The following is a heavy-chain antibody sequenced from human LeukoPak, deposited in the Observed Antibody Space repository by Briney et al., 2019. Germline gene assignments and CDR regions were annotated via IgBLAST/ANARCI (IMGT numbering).Heavy chain of an antibody. Sequence: SETLSLTCTVSGGSISSYYWSWIRQPAGKGLEWIGRIYTSGSTNYNPSLKSRVTMSVDTSKNQFSLKLSSVTAADTAVYYCARGERITMIVGAFDIWGQGTMVTVSS. J-gene: IGHJ3*02. D-gene: IGHD3-22*01. CDR1: GGSISSYY. CDR2: IYTSGST. CDR3: ARGERITMIVGAFDI. V-gene: IGHV4-4*07.